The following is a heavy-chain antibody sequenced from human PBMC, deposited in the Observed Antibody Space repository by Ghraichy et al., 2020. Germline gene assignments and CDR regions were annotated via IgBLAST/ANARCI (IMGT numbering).Heavy chain of an antibody. Sequence: SQTLSLTCSVSNYSISSGYHWAWVRQRPGKGLEWIASIFHTGSTTYNPSLQSRVTISVDTSRNQFYLRLRSVTAADTAVYHCAREDRLLLVHWGPGSQVTVFS. CDR2: IFHTGST. D-gene: IGHD3-10*01. J-gene: IGHJ4*02. CDR3: AREDRLLLVH. CDR1: NYSISSGYH. V-gene: IGHV4-38-2*02.